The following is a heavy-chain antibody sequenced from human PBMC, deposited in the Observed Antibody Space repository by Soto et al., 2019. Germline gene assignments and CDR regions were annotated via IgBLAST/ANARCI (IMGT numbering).Heavy chain of an antibody. CDR3: ARSAGTTFGAYYFDY. CDR2: IYYSGST. Sequence: PSETLSLTCTVSCGSISSYYWSWIRQPPGKGLEWIGYIYYSGSTNYNPSLKSRVTISVDTSKNQFSLKLSSVTAADTAVYYCARSAGTTFGAYYFDYWGQGTLVTVSS. D-gene: IGHD3-10*02. CDR1: CGSISSYY. J-gene: IGHJ4*02. V-gene: IGHV4-59*01.